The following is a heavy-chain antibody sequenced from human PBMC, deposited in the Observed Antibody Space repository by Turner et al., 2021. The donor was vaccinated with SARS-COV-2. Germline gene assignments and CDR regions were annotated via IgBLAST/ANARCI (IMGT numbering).Heavy chain of an antibody. CDR3: ARGRPGTNGNNYYDNSGLDY. V-gene: IGHV4-59*01. CDR2: IHYSGST. D-gene: IGHD3-22*01. J-gene: IGHJ4*02. Sequence: QVQLQESGPGLVKPSETLSLICSVSGGFISGDYWSWIRQPPGKGLEWIGNIHYSGSTNYNPSLKSRVTVSVDTSKNQFSLKLSSVTAADTAVYYCARGRPGTNGNNYYDNSGLDYWGQGTLVTVSS. CDR1: GGFISGDY.